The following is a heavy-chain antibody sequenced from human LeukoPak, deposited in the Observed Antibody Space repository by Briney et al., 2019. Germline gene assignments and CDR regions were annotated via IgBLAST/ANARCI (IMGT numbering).Heavy chain of an antibody. Sequence: GGSLRLSCAASGFTFSSYGMHRVRQAPGKGLEWVAFIRYDGSNKYYADSVKGRFTISRDNSKNTLYLQMNSLRAEDTAVYYCAKDRYAYSSSSPLHYWGQGTLVTVSS. D-gene: IGHD6-6*01. CDR3: AKDRYAYSSSSPLHY. V-gene: IGHV3-30*02. CDR2: IRYDGSNK. J-gene: IGHJ4*02. CDR1: GFTFSSYG.